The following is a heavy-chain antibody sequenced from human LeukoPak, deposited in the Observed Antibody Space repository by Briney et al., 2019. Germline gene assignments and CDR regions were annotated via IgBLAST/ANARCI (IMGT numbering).Heavy chain of an antibody. CDR2: ISSSSSYI. Sequence: GGSLRLSCAASGFTFNRYSMNWVRQAPGKGLEWVSSISSSSSYIYYADSVKGRFTISRDNAKNSLYLQMNSLRAEDTAVYYCARCLRDSSSLYYYYYYYMDVWGKGTTVTVSS. V-gene: IGHV3-21*01. D-gene: IGHD6-6*01. CDR1: GFTFNRYS. J-gene: IGHJ6*03. CDR3: ARCLRDSSSLYYYYYYYMDV.